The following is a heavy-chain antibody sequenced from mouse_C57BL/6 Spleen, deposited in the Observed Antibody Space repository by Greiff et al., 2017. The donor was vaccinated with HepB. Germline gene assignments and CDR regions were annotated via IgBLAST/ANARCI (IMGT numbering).Heavy chain of an antibody. CDR1: GYTFTSYT. Sequence: QVQLKQSGAELARPGASVKMSCKASGYTFTSYTMHWVKQRPGQGLEWIGYINPSSGYTKYNQKFKDKATLTADKSSSTAYMQLSSLTSEDSAVYYCARGETVGRDYWGQGTTLTVSS. CDR3: ARGETVGRDY. V-gene: IGHV1-4*01. CDR2: INPSSGYT. J-gene: IGHJ2*01. D-gene: IGHD1-1*01.